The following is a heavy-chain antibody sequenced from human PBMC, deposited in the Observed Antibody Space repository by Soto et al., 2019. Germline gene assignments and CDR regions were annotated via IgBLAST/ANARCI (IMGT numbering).Heavy chain of an antibody. V-gene: IGHV3-7*01. CDR1: KFTFSNYW. CDR2: IKEDGSEK. J-gene: IGHJ4*02. Sequence: EVQLVESGGGLVQPGGSLRLSCVASKFTFSNYWKTWVRHAPGKGLEWVANIKEDGSEKYYVDSVKGRFTISRDNAKNSLYLQMNSLRAEDTAVYYCARLYFKCDYWGQGTLVTVSS. D-gene: IGHD3-10*01. CDR3: ARLYFKCDY.